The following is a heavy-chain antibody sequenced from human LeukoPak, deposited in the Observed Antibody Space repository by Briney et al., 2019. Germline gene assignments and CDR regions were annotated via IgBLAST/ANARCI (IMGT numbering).Heavy chain of an antibody. CDR1: GFTFNSHW. D-gene: IGHD2-8*02. CDR3: RERYLVGLAASDF. CDR2: IESHGNSV. J-gene: IGHJ4*02. Sequence: GGSLRLSCAVSGFTFNSHWMHWVRQGPGKGLEWVAHIESHGNSVTYADSVKGRSTISRDNAKNTLYLQMHSLRAEDTAVYCVRERYLVGLAASDFWGQGTLVTVSS. V-gene: IGHV3-74*03.